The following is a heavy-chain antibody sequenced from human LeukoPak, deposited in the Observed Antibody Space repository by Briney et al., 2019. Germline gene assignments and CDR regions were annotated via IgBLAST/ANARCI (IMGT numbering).Heavy chain of an antibody. CDR3: ATVDFIAVAGGFDY. V-gene: IGHV1-69*04. CDR1: GGTFSSYA. CDR2: IIPILGIA. D-gene: IGHD6-19*01. Sequence: ASVKVSCKASGGTFSSYAISWVRQAPGQGLEWMGRIIPILGIANYAQKFQGRVTITADKSTSTAYMELSSLRSEDTAVYYCATVDFIAVAGGFDYWGQGTLVTVSS. J-gene: IGHJ4*02.